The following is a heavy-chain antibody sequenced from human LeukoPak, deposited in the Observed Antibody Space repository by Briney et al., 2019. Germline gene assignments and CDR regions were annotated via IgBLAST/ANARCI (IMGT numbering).Heavy chain of an antibody. J-gene: IGHJ4*02. V-gene: IGHV3-53*01. Sequence: GGSLRLSCVASGFTVNNTYVSWVRQAPGKGLEWLSVMYSGGSTYYQDSVKGRFTISRDIYKNTLYLQMNILRVEDTAVYYCARDPVSSGWYVGFDLWGQGHLVTVSS. CDR1: GFTVNNTY. D-gene: IGHD6-19*01. CDR3: ARDPVSSGWYVGFDL. CDR2: MYSGGST.